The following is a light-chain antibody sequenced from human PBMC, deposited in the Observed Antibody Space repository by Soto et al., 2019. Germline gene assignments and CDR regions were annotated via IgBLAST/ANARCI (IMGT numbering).Light chain of an antibody. CDR1: SSDVGGYNY. V-gene: IGLV2-14*01. CDR3: SSYTSSTIYV. CDR2: EVS. Sequence: QSVVTPPACVSVSPGHSITISCTGTSSDVGGYNYVSWYQQHPGKAPKFMIYEVSNRPSGVSNRFSGSKSGNTASLTISGLQAEDEADYYCSSYTSSTIYVFGTGTKVTVL. J-gene: IGLJ1*01.